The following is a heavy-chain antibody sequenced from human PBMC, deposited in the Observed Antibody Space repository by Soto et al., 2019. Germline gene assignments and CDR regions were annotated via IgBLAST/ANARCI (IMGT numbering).Heavy chain of an antibody. CDR3: ARAGFLDYGDYTPYYYYYMDV. CDR1: GFPFSSYS. V-gene: IGHV3-64*01. J-gene: IGHJ6*03. Sequence: PGGSLILSCAASGFPFSSYSMHWVRQATGKGLEYVSAISSNGGSTYYANSVKGRFTISRDNSKNTLYLQMGSLRAEDMAVYYCARAGFLDYGDYTPYYYYYMDVWGKGTTVTVSS. CDR2: ISSNGGST. D-gene: IGHD4-17*01.